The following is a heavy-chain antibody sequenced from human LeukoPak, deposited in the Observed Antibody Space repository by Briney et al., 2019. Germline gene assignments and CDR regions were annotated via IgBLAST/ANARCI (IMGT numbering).Heavy chain of an antibody. J-gene: IGHJ4*02. CDR2: INPSGGST. D-gene: IGHD6-19*01. CDR1: GYTFTSYY. Sequence: GASVKVSCKASGYTFTSYYMHWVRQAPGQGLEWMGIINPSGGSTSYAQKFQGRVTITADESTSTAYMELSSLRSEDTAVYYCARGLSEQWLVQGGSDWGQGTLVTVSS. V-gene: IGHV1-46*01. CDR3: ARGLSEQWLVQGGSD.